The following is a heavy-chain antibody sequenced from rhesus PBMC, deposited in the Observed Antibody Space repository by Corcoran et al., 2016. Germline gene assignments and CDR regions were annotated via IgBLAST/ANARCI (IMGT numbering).Heavy chain of an antibody. D-gene: IGHD2-15*01. CDR1: GGSISGNY. Sequence: QVQLQESGPGLVKPLETLSLPCAVSGGSISGNYWSWIRQPPGKGLEWIGYIYGSGSSTNYNPSLKSRVTLSVDTSKNQFSLKLSSVTAADTAGYYCAWTSSYFDYWGQGVLVTVSS. CDR3: AWTSSYFDY. J-gene: IGHJ4*01. CDR2: IYGSGSST. V-gene: IGHV4S11*01.